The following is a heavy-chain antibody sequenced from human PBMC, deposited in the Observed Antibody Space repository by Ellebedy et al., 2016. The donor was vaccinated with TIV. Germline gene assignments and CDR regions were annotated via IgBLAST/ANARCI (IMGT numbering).Heavy chain of an antibody. J-gene: IGHJ5*02. CDR3: VRDVWVSAEGGRFDP. V-gene: IGHV3-74*01. CDR2: ITGDGSDA. D-gene: IGHD1-26*01. CDR1: GFTFTDYW. Sequence: PGGSLRLSCAASGFTFTDYWIHWVRQPPGKGLVWVARITGDGSDAVYADSVEGRFTLSRDNAKKMVYLQMNSLKADDAAMYFCVRDVWVSAEGGRFDPWGQGTLVTVSS.